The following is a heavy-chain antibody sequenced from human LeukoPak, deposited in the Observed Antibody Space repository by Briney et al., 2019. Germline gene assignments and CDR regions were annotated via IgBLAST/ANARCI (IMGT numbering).Heavy chain of an antibody. V-gene: IGHV5-51*01. CDR3: ARPEPYYYGSGSPLAFDI. Sequence: GESLKISCKGSGYSFTSYWIGWVRQMPGKGLEWMGIIYPGDSDTRYSPSFQGQVTISADKSISTAYLQWSSLKASDTAMYYCARPEPYYYGSGSPLAFDIWGQGTMVTVSS. CDR2: IYPGDSDT. J-gene: IGHJ3*02. CDR1: GYSFTSYW. D-gene: IGHD3-10*01.